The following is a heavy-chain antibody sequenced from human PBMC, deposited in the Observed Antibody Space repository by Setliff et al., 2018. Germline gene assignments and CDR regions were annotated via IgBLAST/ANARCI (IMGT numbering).Heavy chain of an antibody. CDR3: RLAHCNDTSCEEALDY. J-gene: IGHJ4*02. CDR2: IYHTGTT. D-gene: IGHD2-2*01. V-gene: IGHV4-39*07. CDR1: GGSISRSSYY. Sequence: NLRETLSLPCTVSGGSISRSSYYWGWIRQPPGKGLEWIGSIYHTGTTYYNPSLKSRVTMSVDKSKNQFSLKLKSVTAADTAVYYFRLAHCNDTSCEEALDYWSQGTLVTVSS.